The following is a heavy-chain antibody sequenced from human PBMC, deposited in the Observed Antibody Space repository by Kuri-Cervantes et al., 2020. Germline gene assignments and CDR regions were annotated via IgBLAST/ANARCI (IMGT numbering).Heavy chain of an antibody. CDR2: IIPIFGTA. Sequence: SVKVSCKASGGTFSSYAISWVRQAPGQGLEWMGGIIPIFGTANYAQKFQGRVTMTTDTSTSTAYMELRSLRSDDTAVYYCARVEEGWEPLVFDYWGHGTLVTVSS. CDR3: ARVEEGWEPLVFDY. D-gene: IGHD1-26*01. CDR1: GGTFSSYA. J-gene: IGHJ4*01. V-gene: IGHV1-69*05.